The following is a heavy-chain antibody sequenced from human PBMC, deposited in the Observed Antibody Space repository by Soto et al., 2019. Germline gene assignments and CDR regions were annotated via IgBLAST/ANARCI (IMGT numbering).Heavy chain of an antibody. D-gene: IGHD3-16*01. Sequence: SETLSLTCTVSGDSISSDNKYWCCIRQAPGKGLEWIGYIFSSGTTYYNPSLKSRLTMSLDTSQNQFSLRLASVTDADSAVYYCARVPSPFDYYYAMDVWGQGTTVTVSS. CDR3: ARVPSPFDYYYAMDV. V-gene: IGHV4-30-4*01. CDR1: GDSISSDNKY. J-gene: IGHJ6*02. CDR2: IFSSGTT.